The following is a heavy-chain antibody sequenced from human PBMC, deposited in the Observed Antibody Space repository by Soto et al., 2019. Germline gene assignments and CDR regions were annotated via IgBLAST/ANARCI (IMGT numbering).Heavy chain of an antibody. CDR3: ARDGGYDVLTGHYVLLYYLDN. CDR2: INPSGSRT. Sequence: GPSVEVCCKDSGYTKTTCSRHWVRQTKKHGLEWMGVINPSGSRTSYAQKFQGRVTMTRDTSTSTVHMELSNLRSEDTAVYFCARDGGYDVLTGHYVLLYYLDNWGLGTLVTSPQ. J-gene: IGHJ4*02. CDR1: GYTKTTCS. V-gene: IGHV1-46*01. D-gene: IGHD3-9*01.